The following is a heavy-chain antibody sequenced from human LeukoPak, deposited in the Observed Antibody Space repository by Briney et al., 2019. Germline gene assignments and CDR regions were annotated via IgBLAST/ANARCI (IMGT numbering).Heavy chain of an antibody. CDR2: ISGSGGST. J-gene: IGHJ6*02. D-gene: IGHD6-19*01. V-gene: IGHV3-23*01. Sequence: GGSLRLSCAASGFTFSSYAMSWVRQAPGKGLEWVSAISGSGGSTYYADSVTGRFTISRDNSKNTLYLQMNSLRAEDTAVYYCAKDRGSGWSVYYYGMDVWGQGTTVTVSS. CDR3: AKDRGSGWSVYYYGMDV. CDR1: GFTFSSYA.